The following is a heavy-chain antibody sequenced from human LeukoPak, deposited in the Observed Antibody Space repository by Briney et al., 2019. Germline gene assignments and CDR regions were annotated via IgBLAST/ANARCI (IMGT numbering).Heavy chain of an antibody. V-gene: IGHV3-30*02. CDR3: ARSRGIAGGFDY. Sequence: GGSLRLSCAASGFTFSNYAMHWVRQAPGSGLEWVAFIKHDGSNQNYADSVKGRFTISRDNSKNTLYLQMNSLRAEDTAVYYCARSRGIAGGFDYWGQGTLVTVSS. CDR2: IKHDGSNQ. J-gene: IGHJ4*02. D-gene: IGHD6-13*01. CDR1: GFTFSNYA.